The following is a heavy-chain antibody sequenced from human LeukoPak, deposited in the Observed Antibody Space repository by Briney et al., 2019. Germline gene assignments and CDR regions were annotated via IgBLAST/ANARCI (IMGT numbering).Heavy chain of an antibody. V-gene: IGHV1-8*01. CDR3: ASSVYCSGGSCCSSFDY. D-gene: IGHD2-15*01. CDR2: MNPNSGNT. J-gene: IGHJ4*02. Sequence: ASVKVSCKASGYTFTSYDINWVRQATGQGLEWMGWMNPNSGNTAYAQKFQGRVTMTRNTSISTAYMELSSLRSEDTAVYYCASSVYCSGGSCCSSFDYWGQGTLVTVSS. CDR1: GYTFTSYD.